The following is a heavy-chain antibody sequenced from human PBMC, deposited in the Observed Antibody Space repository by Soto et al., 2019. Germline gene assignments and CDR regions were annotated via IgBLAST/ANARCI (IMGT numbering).Heavy chain of an antibody. CDR1: DFTFSNAW. CDR3: AKARCSTTNCYVPDY. CDR2: ISGSGASP. J-gene: IGHJ4*02. Sequence: PGGSLRLSCAASDFTFSNAWINWVRQAPGKGLEWVSAISGSGASPSYADSVQGRFTISRDNPKRTLYLQMNNLRAEDTAVYYCAKARCSTTNCYVPDYWGQGTLVTVSS. D-gene: IGHD2-2*01. V-gene: IGHV3-23*01.